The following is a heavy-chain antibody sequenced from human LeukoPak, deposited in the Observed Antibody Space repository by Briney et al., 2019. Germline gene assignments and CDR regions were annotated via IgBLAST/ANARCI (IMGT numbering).Heavy chain of an antibody. Sequence: GGSLRLSCAASGFTFSSYGMHWVRQAPGEGLEWVAVIWYDGSNKYYADSVKGRFTISRDNSKNTLYLQMNSLRAEDTAVYYCARIRPPGDYYYYGMDVWGQGTTVTVSS. CDR3: ARIRPPGDYYYYGMDV. CDR1: GFTFSSYG. J-gene: IGHJ6*02. V-gene: IGHV3-33*01. CDR2: IWYDGSNK. D-gene: IGHD5-18*01.